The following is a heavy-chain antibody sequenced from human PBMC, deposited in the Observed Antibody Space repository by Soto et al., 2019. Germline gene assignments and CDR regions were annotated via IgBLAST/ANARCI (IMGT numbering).Heavy chain of an antibody. CDR3: ARDNGKDIVFSRNWFDP. CDR1: GFTFSSYA. Sequence: GGSLRLSCAASGFTFSSYAMHWVRQAPGKGLEWVAVISYDGSNKYYADSVKGRFTISRDNSKNTLYLQMNSLRAEDTAVYYCARDNGKDIVFSRNWFDPWGQGTLVTVSS. J-gene: IGHJ5*02. CDR2: ISYDGSNK. D-gene: IGHD2-15*01. V-gene: IGHV3-30-3*01.